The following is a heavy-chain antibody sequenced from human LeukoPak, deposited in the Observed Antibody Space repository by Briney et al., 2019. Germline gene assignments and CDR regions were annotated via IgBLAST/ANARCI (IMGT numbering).Heavy chain of an antibody. J-gene: IGHJ1*01. V-gene: IGHV1-69*04. CDR3: ARDRYYDSSGYYDSSRDEYFQH. Sequence: GASAKVSCKASGGTFSSYTISWVRQAPGQGLEWMGRIIPILGIANYAQKFQGRVTITADKSTSTAYMELSSLRSEDTAVYYCARDRYYDSSGYYDSSRDEYFQHWGQGTLVTVSS. CDR2: IIPILGIA. CDR1: GGTFSSYT. D-gene: IGHD3-22*01.